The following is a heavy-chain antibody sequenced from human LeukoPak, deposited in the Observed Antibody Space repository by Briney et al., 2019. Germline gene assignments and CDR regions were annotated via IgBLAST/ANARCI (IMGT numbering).Heavy chain of an antibody. Sequence: PGGSLRLSCAASGFTFSGSAMHWVRQAPGKGLEWVAVIWYDGSNKYYADSVKGRFTISRDNSKNTLYLQMNSLRAEDTAVYYCARSCLGGDYFDYWGQGTLVTVSS. CDR1: GFTFSGSA. CDR3: ARSCLGGDYFDY. D-gene: IGHD5/OR15-5a*01. V-gene: IGHV3-33*08. J-gene: IGHJ4*02. CDR2: IWYDGSNK.